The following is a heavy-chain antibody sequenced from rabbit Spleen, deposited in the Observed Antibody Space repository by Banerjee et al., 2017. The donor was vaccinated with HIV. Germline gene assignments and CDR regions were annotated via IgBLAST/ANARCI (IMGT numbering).Heavy chain of an antibody. D-gene: IGHD8-1*01. Sequence: QSLEESGGDLVKPGASLTLTCTASGFSFNNNYHMCWVRQAPGKGLEWIACIEAGGSGFTYFATWAKGRFTCSKTSSTTVTLQMTRLTAADTATYFCARDSGSSFSSYGMDLWGPGTLVTVS. CDR1: GFSFNNNYH. V-gene: IGHV1S40*01. CDR3: ARDSGSSFSSYGMDL. J-gene: IGHJ6*01. CDR2: IEAGGSGFT.